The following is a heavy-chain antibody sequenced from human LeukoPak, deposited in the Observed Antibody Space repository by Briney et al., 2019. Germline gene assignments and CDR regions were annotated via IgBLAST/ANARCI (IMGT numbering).Heavy chain of an antibody. D-gene: IGHD3-22*01. V-gene: IGHV4-59*01. CDR3: ARAGSSGYYYRDRYGYDN. CDR2: IYYSGST. Sequence: PSETLSLTCTVSGGSISSYYWSWIRQPPGKGLEWIGYIYYSGSTNYNPSLKSRVTISVDTSKNQFSLKLSSVTAADTAVYYCARAGSSGYYYRDRYGYDNWGQGTLVTVSS. CDR1: GGSISSYY. J-gene: IGHJ4*02.